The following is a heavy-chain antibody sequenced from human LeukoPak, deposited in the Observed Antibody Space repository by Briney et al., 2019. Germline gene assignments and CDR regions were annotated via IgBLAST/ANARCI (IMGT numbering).Heavy chain of an antibody. V-gene: IGHV1-18*01. J-gene: IGHJ4*02. D-gene: IGHD3-9*01. CDR1: GYTFTSYG. CDR2: ISAYNGNT. Sequence: ASVKVSCKASGYTFTSYGISWVRQAPGQGLEWMGWISAYNGNTNYAQKLQGRVTMTTDTSTSTAYMELRSLRFDDTAVYYCARGYDILTGYSDLDYWGQGTLVTVSS. CDR3: ARGYDILTGYSDLDY.